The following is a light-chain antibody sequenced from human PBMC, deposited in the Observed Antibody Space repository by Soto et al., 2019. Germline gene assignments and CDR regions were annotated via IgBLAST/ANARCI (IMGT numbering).Light chain of an antibody. CDR3: QQRSNWPPYT. CDR1: QSVSSNF. J-gene: IGKJ2*01. V-gene: IGKV3D-20*02. CDR2: GAS. Sequence: EIVLTQSPGTLSLSPGERATLSCRASQSVSSNFLAWYQQKPGQAPRLLIYGASNRATGIPDRFSGSGSGTDFTLTISRLEPEDFAVYYCQQRSNWPPYTFGQGTKLEIK.